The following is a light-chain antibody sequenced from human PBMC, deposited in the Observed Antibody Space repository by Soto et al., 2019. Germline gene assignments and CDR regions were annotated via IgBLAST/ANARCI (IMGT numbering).Light chain of an antibody. J-gene: IGLJ1*01. Sequence: QSFLTQPASVSGSPGQSITISCCGTSSDVGAYIYVSWYQQFPGKAPKLILYEVNNRPSGVSNRFSGSKSDTTASLTISGLQPEDEADYYCSAYSDIDTKVFGTGTKVTVL. V-gene: IGLV2-14*03. CDR2: EVN. CDR1: SSDVGAYIY. CDR3: SAYSDIDTKV.